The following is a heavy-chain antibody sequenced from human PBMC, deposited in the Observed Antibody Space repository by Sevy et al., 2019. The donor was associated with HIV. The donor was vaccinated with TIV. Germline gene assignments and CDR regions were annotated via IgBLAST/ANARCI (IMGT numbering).Heavy chain of an antibody. D-gene: IGHD1-26*01. CDR2: IRSKGNSFAT. Sequence: GGCLRLSCAASGFAFRGSAIHWVRQASGKGLEWIGRIRSKGNSFATDYVPSVKGRFTISRDDSKKTAYLEMSSLKIDDTAVYYCAGQVGDTVMAIFDYWGQGTLVTVSS. V-gene: IGHV3-73*01. CDR3: AGQVGDTVMAIFDY. J-gene: IGHJ4*02. CDR1: GFAFRGSA.